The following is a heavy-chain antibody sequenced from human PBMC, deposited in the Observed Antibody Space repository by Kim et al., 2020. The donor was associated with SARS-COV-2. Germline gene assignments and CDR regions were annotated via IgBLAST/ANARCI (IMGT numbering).Heavy chain of an antibody. V-gene: IGHV3-30-3*01. J-gene: IGHJ3*02. D-gene: IGHD3-22*01. Sequence: GGSLRLSCAASGFTFSIHAMHWVRQGPGKGLEWVAIISKDGNIEYYADSVKGRFTISRDNSKSTLYVQLNSLRTDDTAVYYCARERVVVAGDALDIWGEGTMVTVSS. CDR1: GFTFSIHA. CDR2: ISKDGNIE. CDR3: ARERVVVAGDALDI.